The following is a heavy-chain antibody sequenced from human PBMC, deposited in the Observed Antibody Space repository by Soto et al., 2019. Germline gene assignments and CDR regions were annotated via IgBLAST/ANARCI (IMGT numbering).Heavy chain of an antibody. J-gene: IGHJ2*01. D-gene: IGHD1-26*01. CDR3: ARVSWELHPQYWYFDL. CDR2: IYYSGST. V-gene: IGHV4-61*01. Sequence: QVQLQESGPGLVKPSETLSLTCTVSGGAVSSGSYYWSWIRQPPGKGLEWIGYIYYSGSTNYNPSLKSRVTISVDTSKHQFSLKLSSVTAADTAVYYCARVSWELHPQYWYFDLWGRGTLVTVSS. CDR1: GGAVSSGSYY.